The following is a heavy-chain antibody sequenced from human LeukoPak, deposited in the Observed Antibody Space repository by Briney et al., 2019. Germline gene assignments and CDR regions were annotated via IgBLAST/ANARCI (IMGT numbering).Heavy chain of an antibody. Sequence: GGSVKVSCKASGYTFTGYYMHWVRQAPGQGLEWMGWINPNSGGTNYAQKFQGWVTMTRDTSISTAYMELSRLRSDDTAVYYCAREGRGYCSSTSCYELGGFDYWGQGTLVTVSS. D-gene: IGHD2-2*01. V-gene: IGHV1-2*04. J-gene: IGHJ4*02. CDR3: AREGRGYCSSTSCYELGGFDY. CDR1: GYTFTGYY. CDR2: INPNSGGT.